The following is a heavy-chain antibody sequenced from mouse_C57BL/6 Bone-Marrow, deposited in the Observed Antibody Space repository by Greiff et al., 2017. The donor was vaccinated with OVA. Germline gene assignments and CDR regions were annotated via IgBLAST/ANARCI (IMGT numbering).Heavy chain of an antibody. Sequence: VKLQESGAELARPGASVKLSCKASGYTFTSYGISWVKQRTGQGLEWIGEIYPRSGNTYYNEKFKGKATLTADKSSSTAYMELRSLTSEDSAVYFCAREGLGRYFDYWGQGTTLTVSS. J-gene: IGHJ2*01. CDR2: IYPRSGNT. V-gene: IGHV1-81*01. D-gene: IGHD4-1*01. CDR1: GYTFTSYG. CDR3: AREGLGRYFDY.